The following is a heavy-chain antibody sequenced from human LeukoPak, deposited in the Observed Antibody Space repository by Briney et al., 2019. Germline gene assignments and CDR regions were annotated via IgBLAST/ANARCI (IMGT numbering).Heavy chain of an antibody. J-gene: IGHJ4*02. Sequence: PSETLSLTCAVYGGSFSGYYWSWLRQPPGKGLEWIGEINHSGSTNYNPSLKSRVTISVDTSKNQFSLKLSSVTAADTAVYYCARVGADGSGFLFDYWGQGTLVTVSS. V-gene: IGHV4-34*01. D-gene: IGHD3-10*01. CDR3: ARVGADGSGFLFDY. CDR1: GGSFSGYY. CDR2: INHSGST.